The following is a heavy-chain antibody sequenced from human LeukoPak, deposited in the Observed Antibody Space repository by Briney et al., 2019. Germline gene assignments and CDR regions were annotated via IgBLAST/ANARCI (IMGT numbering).Heavy chain of an antibody. D-gene: IGHD6-13*01. V-gene: IGHV3-23*01. CDR2: ISGSGGST. CDR1: GFTFSSYA. Sequence: GGFLRLSCAASGFTFSSYAMSWVRQAPGKGLEWVSAISGSGGSTYYADSVKGRFTISRDNSKNTLYPQMNSLRAEDTAVYYCASRMLGIAGSYYFDYWGQGTLVTVSS. J-gene: IGHJ4*02. CDR3: ASRMLGIAGSYYFDY.